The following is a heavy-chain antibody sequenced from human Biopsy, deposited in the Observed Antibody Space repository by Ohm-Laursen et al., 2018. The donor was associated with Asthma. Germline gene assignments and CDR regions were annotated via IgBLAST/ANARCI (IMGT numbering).Heavy chain of an antibody. CDR2: ISFDPLNK. D-gene: IGHD6-13*01. J-gene: IGHJ6*02. V-gene: IGHV3-30*03. CDR3: ARVPVAAAGPYYYGMDV. Sequence: SLRLSCAASGFTLSSYVMHWVRQAPGKGLDWVALISFDPLNKQYADWVRGRFTVSRDSSKNTLYLQMNSLRADDTAVYYCARVPVAAAGPYYYGMDVWGQGTTVTVSS. CDR1: GFTLSSYV.